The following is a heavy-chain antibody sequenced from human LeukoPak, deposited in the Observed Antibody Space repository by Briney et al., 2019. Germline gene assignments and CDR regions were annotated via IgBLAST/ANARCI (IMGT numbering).Heavy chain of an antibody. CDR1: GFTFSSYA. J-gene: IGHJ5*02. Sequence: GGSLRLSCAASGFTFSSYAMSWVRQAPGKGLEWVSAISGSGGSTYYADSVKGRFTISRDNSKNTLYLQMNSLRAEDTAVYYCAKWDYYCSGSYYPLPWFDPWGQGALVTVSS. CDR3: AKWDYYCSGSYYPLPWFDP. CDR2: ISGSGGST. V-gene: IGHV3-23*01. D-gene: IGHD3-10*01.